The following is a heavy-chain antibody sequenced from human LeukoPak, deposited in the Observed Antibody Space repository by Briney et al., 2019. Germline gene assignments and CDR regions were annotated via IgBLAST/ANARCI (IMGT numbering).Heavy chain of an antibody. D-gene: IGHD6-13*01. Sequence: SAKVSRKASGGTFSSYAISWVRQAPRQGLEWMGRNLPIFDTETYAQKFQRRVRSTTDGSTSTAYMELSSLRSEDTAVYYCARGSSSWYLSWGQGTLVTVSS. CDR1: GGTFSSYA. V-gene: IGHV1-69*05. CDR3: ARGSSSWYLS. CDR2: NLPIFDTE. J-gene: IGHJ5*02.